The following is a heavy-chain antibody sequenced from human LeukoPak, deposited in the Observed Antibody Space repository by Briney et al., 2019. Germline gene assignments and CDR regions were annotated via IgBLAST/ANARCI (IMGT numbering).Heavy chain of an antibody. J-gene: IGHJ4*02. Sequence: ASVKLSCKASGGTFSSYAISWVRQAPGQGLEWMGGIIPIFGTATYAQKFQGRVTITTDESTSTAYMELSSLRSEDTAVYYCARGSYDYDFWSGYYGPGPYFDYWGQGTLVTVSS. CDR3: ARGSYDYDFWSGYYGPGPYFDY. V-gene: IGHV1-69*05. D-gene: IGHD3-3*01. CDR2: IIPIFGTA. CDR1: GGTFSSYA.